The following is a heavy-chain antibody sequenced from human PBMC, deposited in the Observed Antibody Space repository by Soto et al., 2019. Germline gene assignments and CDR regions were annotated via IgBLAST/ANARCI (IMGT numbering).Heavy chain of an antibody. Sequence: EVQLLESGGGLVQPGGSLRLSCAASGFTFSSHVMNWVRQAPGKGLEWVAAISGGGGTTYYGDSVEGRFTMSRDNSKXXMYLQMNSLRADDTAVYYCARGPRAPPPHDYGMDVWGQGTTVTVSS. J-gene: IGHJ6*02. CDR2: ISGGGGTT. V-gene: IGHV3-23*01. CDR1: GFTFSSHV. CDR3: ARGPRAPPPHDYGMDV.